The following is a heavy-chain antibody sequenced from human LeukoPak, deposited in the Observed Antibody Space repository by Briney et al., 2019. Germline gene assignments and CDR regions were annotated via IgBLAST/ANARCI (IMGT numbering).Heavy chain of an antibody. V-gene: IGHV4-34*01. CDR2: INHSGST. CDR1: GGSFSGYY. D-gene: IGHD2-2*02. Sequence: SETLSLTCAVYGGSFSGYYWSWIRQPPGKGLEWIGEINHSGSTNYNPSLKSRVTISVDTSKNQFSLRLSSVTAADTAVYYCARGYCSSTSCYRGAYWGQGTLVTVPS. J-gene: IGHJ4*02. CDR3: ARGYCSSTSCYRGAY.